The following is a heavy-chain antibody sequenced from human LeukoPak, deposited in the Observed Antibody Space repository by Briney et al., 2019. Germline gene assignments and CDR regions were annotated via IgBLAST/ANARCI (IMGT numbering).Heavy chain of an antibody. CDR3: ARARAAAGGDIDY. Sequence: SETLSLTCTVSGGSISSSSYYWGWIRQPPGKGLEWIGSIYYSGSTYYNPSLKSRVTISVDTSKNQFSLKLSSVTAADTAVYYCARARAAAGGDIDYWGQGTLVTVSS. CDR2: IYYSGST. J-gene: IGHJ4*02. D-gene: IGHD6-13*01. V-gene: IGHV4-39*07. CDR1: GGSISSSSYY.